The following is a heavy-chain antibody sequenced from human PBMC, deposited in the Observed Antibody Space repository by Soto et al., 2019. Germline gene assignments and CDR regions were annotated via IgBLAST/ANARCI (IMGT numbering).Heavy chain of an antibody. Sequence: PVGSLRLSCAASGFTFSDYYMSWIRQAPGKGLEWVSYISSSSSYTNYADSVKGRFTISRDNAKNSLYLQMNSLRAEDAAVYYCARVATRGYYDSSGYVDYWGQGTLVTVS. V-gene: IGHV3-11*06. CDR1: GFTFSDYY. J-gene: IGHJ4*02. CDR3: ARVATRGYYDSSGYVDY. D-gene: IGHD3-22*01. CDR2: ISSSSSYT.